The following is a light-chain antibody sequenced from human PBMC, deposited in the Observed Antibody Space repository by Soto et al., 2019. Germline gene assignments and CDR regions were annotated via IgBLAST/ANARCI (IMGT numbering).Light chain of an antibody. J-gene: IGKJ1*01. CDR1: QSVTSSY. CDR2: DAS. Sequence: EIVLTQSPGTLSLSPGERATLSCRASQSVTSSYLAWYHQKPGQAPRLLIYDASNRATGIPDRFSGSGSGTDCTLTISRLEPEDFAVYYCQQYGSSPRTFGQGTKVEIK. V-gene: IGKV3-20*01. CDR3: QQYGSSPRT.